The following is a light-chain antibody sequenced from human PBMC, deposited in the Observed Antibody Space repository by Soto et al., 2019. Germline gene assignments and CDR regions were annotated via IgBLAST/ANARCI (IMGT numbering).Light chain of an antibody. Sequence: DIPMTQSPSTLSASVGDRVTITCRASQSISVWLAWYQQKPGKAPKLLIYKASNLESGIPSRFSGSGSGTEFTLTITSLQPDDFATYYCQHSVRFGQGTKLEIK. CDR1: QSISVW. CDR2: KAS. J-gene: IGKJ2*01. CDR3: QHSVR. V-gene: IGKV1-5*03.